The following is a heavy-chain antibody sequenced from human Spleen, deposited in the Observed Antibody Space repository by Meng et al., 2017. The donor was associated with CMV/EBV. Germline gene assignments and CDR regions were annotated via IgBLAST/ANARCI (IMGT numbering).Heavy chain of an antibody. CDR2: IFYSGST. CDR1: GFTFSSYSMN. V-gene: IGHV4-59*04. J-gene: IGHJ6*02. D-gene: IGHD6-19*01. Sequence: GSLRLSCAASGFTFSSYSMNWVRQPPGKGLEWIGNIFYSGSTYYNPSLKSRVTISVDTSKNQFSLKLTSVTAADTAVYYCARTPELAVYYGMDVWGQGTTVTVSS. CDR3: ARTPELAVYYGMDV.